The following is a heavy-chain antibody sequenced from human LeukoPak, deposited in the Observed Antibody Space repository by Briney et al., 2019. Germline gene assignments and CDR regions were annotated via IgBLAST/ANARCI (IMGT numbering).Heavy chain of an antibody. CDR1: GFTFSSYA. D-gene: IGHD3-10*01. CDR3: AKGKRSGSGSYYNDDYYYGMDV. Sequence: GGSLRLSCAASGFTFSSYAMSWVRQAPGKGLEWVSAISGSGGSTYYADSVKGRFTISRDNSKNTLYLQMNSLRAEDTAVHYCAKGKRSGSGSYYNDDYYYGMDVWGQGTTVTVSS. J-gene: IGHJ6*02. CDR2: ISGSGGST. V-gene: IGHV3-23*01.